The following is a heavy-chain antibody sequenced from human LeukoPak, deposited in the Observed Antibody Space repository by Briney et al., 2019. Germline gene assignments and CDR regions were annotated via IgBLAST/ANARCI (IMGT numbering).Heavy chain of an antibody. CDR3: ARHSPVGIFYFDY. J-gene: IGHJ4*02. CDR1: GGSISSNSYY. D-gene: IGHD1-26*01. V-gene: IGHV4-39*01. CDR2: IYYSGST. Sequence: PSETLSLTCAVSGGSISSNSYYWGWIRQPPGKGLEWIGSIYYSGSTYYNPSLKSRVTISVDTSKNQFSLKLSSVTAADTAVYYCARHSPVGIFYFDYWGQGTLVTVSS.